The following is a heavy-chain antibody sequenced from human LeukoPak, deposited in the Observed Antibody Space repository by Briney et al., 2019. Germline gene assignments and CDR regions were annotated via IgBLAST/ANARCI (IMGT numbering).Heavy chain of an antibody. CDR1: GYSISNAYY. CDR3: ARQSYYDSSGYDY. J-gene: IGHJ4*02. D-gene: IGHD3-22*01. V-gene: IGHV4-38-2*02. CDR2: LYHSGST. Sequence: SETLSLTCSVSGYSISNAYYWAWIRQPPGKGLEWIGSLYHSGSTYYNPSLKSRVTISVDTSKNQFSLKLSSVTAADTAVYYCARQSYYDSSGYDYWGQGTLVTVSS.